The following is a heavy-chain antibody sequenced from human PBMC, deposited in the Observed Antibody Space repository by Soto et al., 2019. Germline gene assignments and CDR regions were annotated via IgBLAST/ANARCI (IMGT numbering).Heavy chain of an antibody. CDR2: KYFRSKGYN. CDR3: ARDSVRSTSYYYYFGTDV. J-gene: IGHJ6*02. D-gene: IGHD2-2*01. Sequence: SQTLSLTCAISGASVSSNSATWNWIRQSPSRGLEWLGRKYFRSKGYNDYAVSMKSRRTINTHTSENQFSLQLNSGNRDDTGMYYCARDSVRSTSYYYYFGTDVWDQGTTVTISS. V-gene: IGHV6-1*01. CDR1: GASVSSNSAT.